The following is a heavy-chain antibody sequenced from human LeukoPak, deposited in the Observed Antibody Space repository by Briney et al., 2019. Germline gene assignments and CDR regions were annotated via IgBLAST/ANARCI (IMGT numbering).Heavy chain of an antibody. D-gene: IGHD3-22*01. CDR3: ARDIYYYDSSGYYFPGGSDY. V-gene: IGHV3-30*02. CDR2: IRYDGSNK. CDR1: GFTFISYW. J-gene: IGHJ4*02. Sequence: PGGSLRLSCAASGFTFISYWMHWVRQAPGKGLEWVTFIRYDGSNKYYADSVKGRFTISRDNPKNTLYLQMNSLRAEDTAVYYCARDIYYYDSSGYYFPGGSDYWGQGTLVTVSS.